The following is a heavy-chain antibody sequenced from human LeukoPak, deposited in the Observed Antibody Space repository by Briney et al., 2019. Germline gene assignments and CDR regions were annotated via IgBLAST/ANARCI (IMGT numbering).Heavy chain of an antibody. D-gene: IGHD3-22*01. CDR2: ISSSSSYI. V-gene: IGHV3-21*01. CDR1: GFTFSSYS. CDR3: ARVTGHDDSSGYYGYYFDY. J-gene: IGHJ4*02. Sequence: PGGSLRLSCAASGFTFSSYSMNWVRQAPGKGLGWVSSISSSSSYIYYADSVKGRFTISRDNAKNSLYLQMNSLRAEDTAVYYCARVTGHDDSSGYYGYYFDYWGQGTLVTVSS.